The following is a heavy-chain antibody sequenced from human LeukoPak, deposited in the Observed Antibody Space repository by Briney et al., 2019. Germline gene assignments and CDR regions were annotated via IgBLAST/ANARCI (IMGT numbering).Heavy chain of an antibody. J-gene: IGHJ2*01. Sequence: SETLSLICTVSGDSISRYYWNWIRQPPGKGLEYIGFFYHSGNSNYNPSLKSRVTVSADTSKNQFSLKLKSVTAADTAVYYCARRSVSYWYFDLWGRGTLVTVSS. CDR3: ARRSVSYWYFDL. V-gene: IGHV4-59*08. CDR2: FYHSGNS. D-gene: IGHD5/OR15-5a*01. CDR1: GDSISRYY.